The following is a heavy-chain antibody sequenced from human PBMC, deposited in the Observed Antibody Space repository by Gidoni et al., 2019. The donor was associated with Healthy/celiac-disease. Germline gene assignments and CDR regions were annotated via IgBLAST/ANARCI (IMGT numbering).Heavy chain of an antibody. Sequence: EVQLLASGGGLVQPGWSLRLSCAASGFPFRRYAMIWVRHAPGKGLDGVSAISGSGGSTYYADSVKGRFTIARDNSKNTLYLQMNSLRAEDTAVYYCAVNPDVLLWCGNNWFDPWGQGTLVTVSS. J-gene: IGHJ5*02. CDR2: ISGSGGST. CDR1: GFPFRRYA. V-gene: IGHV3-23*01. D-gene: IGHD3-10*01. CDR3: AVNPDVLLWCGNNWFDP.